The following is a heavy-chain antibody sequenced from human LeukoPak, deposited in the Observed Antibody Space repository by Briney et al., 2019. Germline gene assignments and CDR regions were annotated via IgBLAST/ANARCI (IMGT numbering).Heavy chain of an antibody. J-gene: IGHJ4*02. CDR3: VVPGSPFDY. D-gene: IGHD1-26*01. Sequence: GGSLRLSCAASGFTFSSYWIHWVRQAPGKGLVWVSRIYSDGSSTSYADSVKGRFTTSRDNAKNTVYLQMNSLRVEDTAVYYCVVPGSPFDYGGQGTLVTVSS. V-gene: IGHV3-74*01. CDR2: IYSDGSST. CDR1: GFTFSSYW.